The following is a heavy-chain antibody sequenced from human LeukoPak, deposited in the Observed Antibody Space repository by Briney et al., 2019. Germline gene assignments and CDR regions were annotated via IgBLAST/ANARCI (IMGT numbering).Heavy chain of an antibody. Sequence: PGGSLRLSCAASGFTFSTNSMSWVRQAPGKGLEWVSYITSSGSVIHYSDSVRGRFTISRDNAKSSLYLQMNSLRAEDTAIYYCARDWASPGPTTIWGQGTLVTVSS. CDR1: GFTFSTNS. CDR3: ARDWASPGPTTI. V-gene: IGHV3-48*04. D-gene: IGHD1-26*01. CDR2: ITSSGSVI. J-gene: IGHJ4*02.